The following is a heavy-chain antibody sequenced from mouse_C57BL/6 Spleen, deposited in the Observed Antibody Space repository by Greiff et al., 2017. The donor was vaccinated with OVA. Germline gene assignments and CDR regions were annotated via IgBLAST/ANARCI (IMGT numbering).Heavy chain of an antibody. CDR2: IYPGDGST. CDR3: ARGRAY. CDR1: GSHSPLYS. Sequence: QVQLQQSGPELVKPGASVKLSCKASGSHSPLYSINWVKQRPGQGLEWIGRIYPGDGSTKYNGKFKGKATLTVDKSSSTAYMQLSSLTSEDSAVYFCARGRAYWGQGTLVTVSA. V-gene: IGHV1-85*01. J-gene: IGHJ3*01.